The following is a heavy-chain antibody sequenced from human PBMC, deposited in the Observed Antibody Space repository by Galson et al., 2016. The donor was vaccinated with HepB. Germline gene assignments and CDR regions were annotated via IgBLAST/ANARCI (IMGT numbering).Heavy chain of an antibody. CDR3: ATGLPSRGYSGYVSYQYFGVDV. CDR2: FDPEDGVT. D-gene: IGHD5-12*01. V-gene: IGHV1-24*01. Sequence: SVKVSCKVSGYTLTELSIHWVRQAPGKGLEWMGGFDPEDGVTTYTQKFQGRFTMTEDTSTDTAYMELSSLISEDTAVDYCATGLPSRGYSGYVSYQYFGVDVWGQGTTATVSS. J-gene: IGHJ6*02. CDR1: GYTLTELS.